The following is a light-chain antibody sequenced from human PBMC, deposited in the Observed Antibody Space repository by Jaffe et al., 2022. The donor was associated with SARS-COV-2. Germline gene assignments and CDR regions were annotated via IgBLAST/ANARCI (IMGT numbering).Light chain of an antibody. CDR1: SGSVSTSDY. CDR2: STN. CDR3: VLYMGSGIWV. J-gene: IGLJ3*02. V-gene: IGLV8-61*01. Sequence: QTVVTQEPSFSVSPGGTVTLTCGLNSGSVSTSDYPSWYQLTPGQAPRTLIYSTNTRSSGVPDRFSGSILGNKAALTITGAQADDESDYYCVLYMGSGIWVFGGGTKLTVL.